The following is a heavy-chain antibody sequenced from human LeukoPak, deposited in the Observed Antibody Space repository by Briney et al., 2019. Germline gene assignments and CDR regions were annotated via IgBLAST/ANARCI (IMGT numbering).Heavy chain of an antibody. J-gene: IGHJ2*01. Sequence: GGSLRLSCAASGFTFSSYAMSWVRQAPGKGLEWVSGISGSGDNTYYADSVKGRFTISRDNSKNTLYVHMTSLRAEDTAIYYCARDRNWATRNWYFDLWGRGTLVTVSS. CDR2: ISGSGDNT. CDR1: GFTFSSYA. CDR3: ARDRNWATRNWYFDL. V-gene: IGHV3-23*01. D-gene: IGHD1-14*01.